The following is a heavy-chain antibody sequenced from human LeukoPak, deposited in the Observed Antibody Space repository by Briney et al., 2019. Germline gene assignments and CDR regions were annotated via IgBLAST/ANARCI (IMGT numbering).Heavy chain of an antibody. CDR2: INPNGGGT. CDR1: GYTFTSYA. D-gene: IGHD6-19*01. Sequence: GGSLKLSCKASGYTFTSYAISWVRQAPGQGLEWVGWINPNGGGTNYAQTFQGRVTMTRDTSISRAYVELSRLRSDDTAVYYCARDPVSSGWYAAYYFDYWGQGTLVTVSS. J-gene: IGHJ4*02. V-gene: IGHV1-2*02. CDR3: ARDPVSSGWYAAYYFDY.